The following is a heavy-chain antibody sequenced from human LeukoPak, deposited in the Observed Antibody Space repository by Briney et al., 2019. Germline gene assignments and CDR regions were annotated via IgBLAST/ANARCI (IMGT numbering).Heavy chain of an antibody. Sequence: GGSLRLSCAASGFTFSSYGMHWVRQAPGKGLEGVAVISYDGSNKYYADSVKGRFTISRDNSKNTLYLQMNSLRAEDTAVYYCAKDRGMVRGDAFDIWGQGTMVTVSS. CDR3: AKDRGMVRGDAFDI. V-gene: IGHV3-30*18. D-gene: IGHD3-10*01. CDR2: ISYDGSNK. CDR1: GFTFSSYG. J-gene: IGHJ3*02.